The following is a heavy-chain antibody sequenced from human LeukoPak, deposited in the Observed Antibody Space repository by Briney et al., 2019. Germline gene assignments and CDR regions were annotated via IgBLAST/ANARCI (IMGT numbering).Heavy chain of an antibody. V-gene: IGHV4-34*01. CDR2: INQSGST. CDR1: GGSFSGHY. D-gene: IGHD5-18*01. Sequence: SETLSLTCAVYGGSFSGHYWSWIRQPPGKGLEWIGEINQSGSTNYNPSLKSRVTISVDTSKNQFSLKLSSVTAADTAVYYCARQSGYSYGLFDYWGQGTLVTVSS. CDR3: ARQSGYSYGLFDY. J-gene: IGHJ4*02.